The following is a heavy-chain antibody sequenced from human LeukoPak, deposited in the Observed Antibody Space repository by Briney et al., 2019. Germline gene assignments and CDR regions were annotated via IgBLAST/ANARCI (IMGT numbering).Heavy chain of an antibody. CDR1: GGTFSSYA. J-gene: IGHJ5*02. D-gene: IGHD6-13*01. Sequence: ASVKVSCKASGGTFSSYAISWVRQAPGQGLEWMGGIIPIFGTANYAQKFQGRVTITADKSTSTAYMELSSLRSEDTAVYYCARRGGIEDLSRTHWFDPWGQGTLVTVSS. CDR2: IIPIFGTA. CDR3: ARRGGIEDLSRTHWFDP. V-gene: IGHV1-69*06.